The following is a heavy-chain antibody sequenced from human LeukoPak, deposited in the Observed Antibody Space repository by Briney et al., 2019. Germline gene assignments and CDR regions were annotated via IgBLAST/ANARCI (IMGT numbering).Heavy chain of an antibody. CDR3: ARGYHRSSGYGIWVLPLGY. Sequence: SETLSLTCAVYGGSFSGYYWSWIRQPPGKGLEWIGEINHSGSTNYNPSLKSRVTISVDTSKNQFSLKLSSVTAADTAVYYCARGYHRSSGYGIWVLPLGYWGQGTLVTVSS. V-gene: IGHV4-34*01. CDR2: INHSGST. CDR1: GGSFSGYY. D-gene: IGHD5-12*01. J-gene: IGHJ4*02.